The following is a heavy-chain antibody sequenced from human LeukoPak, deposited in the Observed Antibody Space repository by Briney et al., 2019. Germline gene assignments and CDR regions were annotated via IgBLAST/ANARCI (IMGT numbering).Heavy chain of an antibody. Sequence: PGGSLRLFCAASGFTFTDYYMSWIRQAPGKGLEWILSISSSGATIYYADFVKGGFTISRDNSKNTLYLQMNSLRAEDTAVYYGARVGRIYSYGPFHFDYWGQGTLVTVSS. CDR1: GFTFTDYY. V-gene: IGHV3-11*04. D-gene: IGHD5-18*01. CDR2: ISSSGATI. CDR3: ARVGRIYSYGPFHFDY. J-gene: IGHJ4*02.